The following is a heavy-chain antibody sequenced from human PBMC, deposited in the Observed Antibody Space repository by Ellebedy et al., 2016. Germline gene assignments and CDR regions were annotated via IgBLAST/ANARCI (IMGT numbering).Heavy chain of an antibody. D-gene: IGHD2-15*01. J-gene: IGHJ4*02. CDR3: ARGGWSPGDY. V-gene: IGHV4-59*12. CDR2: IYYSGST. CDR1: GGSIGSIY. Sequence: SETLSLTCTVSGGSIGSIYWSWIRQPPGKGLEWIGYIYYSGSTYYNPSLKSRVTISVDTSKNQFSLKLSSVTAADTAVYYCARGGWSPGDYWGQGTVVTVSS.